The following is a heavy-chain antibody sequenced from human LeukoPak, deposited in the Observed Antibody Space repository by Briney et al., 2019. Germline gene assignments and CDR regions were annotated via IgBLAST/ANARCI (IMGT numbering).Heavy chain of an antibody. J-gene: IGHJ4*02. D-gene: IGHD2-8*01. CDR2: IYWDDDR. Sequence: SGPTLVKPTQTLTLTCSFSGFSLSTSTVGVGWIRQPPGKALEWLALIYWDDDRRYSPSLKSRLTISKDTSKNQVVLTMTHMDPVDTATYYCAGRTYATLKIDYWGQGTLVTVSS. CDR3: AGRTYATLKIDY. V-gene: IGHV2-5*02. CDR1: GFSLSTSTVG.